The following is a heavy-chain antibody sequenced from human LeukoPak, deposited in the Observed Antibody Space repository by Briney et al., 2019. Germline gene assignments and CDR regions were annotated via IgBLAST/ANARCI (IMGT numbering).Heavy chain of an antibody. D-gene: IGHD4-17*01. Sequence: SETLSLTCAVYGVSFSGYYWSWIRQPPGKGLEWIGEINHSGSTNYNPSLKSRVTISVDRSKNQFSLKLSSVTAADTAVYYCARGPDTVTTATLDNWGQGTLVTVSS. J-gene: IGHJ4*02. V-gene: IGHV4-34*01. CDR3: ARGPDTVTTATLDN. CDR1: GVSFSGYY. CDR2: INHSGST.